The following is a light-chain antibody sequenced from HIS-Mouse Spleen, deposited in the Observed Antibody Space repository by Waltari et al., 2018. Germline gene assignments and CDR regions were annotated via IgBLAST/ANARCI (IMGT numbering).Light chain of an antibody. CDR1: XLPKKY. CDR2: EDS. V-gene: IGLV3-10*01. Sequence: SYELTQPPSGXVSPXQTARLTRSGGXLPKKYXXXYQQXXGQDPVLVIYEDSTRPSGXPXXFSGSSXXXXXTLTIXGAQVEDEAXYYCYSTDSSGNHRVFXXGXKLTVL. CDR3: YSTDSSGNHRV. J-gene: IGLJ2*01.